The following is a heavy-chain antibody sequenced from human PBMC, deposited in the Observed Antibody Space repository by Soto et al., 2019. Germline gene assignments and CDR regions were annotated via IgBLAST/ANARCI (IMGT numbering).Heavy chain of an antibody. CDR2: IKSKTDGGTT. V-gene: IGHV3-15*07. CDR3: TTDPTGGWFDP. Sequence: EVQLVESGGALLKPGGALRLSCAASGFTFSNAWMNWVRKAPGKGLEWVGRIKSKTDGGTTDYAAPVKGRFTTPRDDSKNTLYLQINSLKIEDTALYYCTTDPTGGWFDPWGQGTLVTVSS. J-gene: IGHJ5*02. D-gene: IGHD4-17*01. CDR1: GFTFSNAW.